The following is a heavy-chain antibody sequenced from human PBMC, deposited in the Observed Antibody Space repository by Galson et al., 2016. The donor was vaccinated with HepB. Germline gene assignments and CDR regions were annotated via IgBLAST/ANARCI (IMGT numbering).Heavy chain of an antibody. V-gene: IGHV3-30-3*01. Sequence: SLRLSCAASGFTFSNYAMHWVRQAPGKGLEWVAIISNDGSNKYYADSVKGRFTISRDNSKNTLYLQMNSLGAEDTAIYYCARGRGNFWYYFDYWGQGTLVTVSS. CDR1: GFTFSNYA. J-gene: IGHJ4*02. D-gene: IGHD1-26*01. CDR2: ISNDGSNK. CDR3: ARGRGNFWYYFDY.